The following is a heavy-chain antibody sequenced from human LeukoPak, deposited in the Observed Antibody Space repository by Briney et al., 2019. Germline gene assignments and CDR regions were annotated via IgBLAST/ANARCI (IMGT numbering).Heavy chain of an antibody. D-gene: IGHD6-13*01. V-gene: IGHV3-64D*06. J-gene: IGHJ4*02. CDR2: ISSNGGST. CDR3: VKGLPGYGGHLDY. CDR1: GFTFSSYA. Sequence: GGSLRLACSASGFTFSSYAMHWVRQAPGKGLEYVSLISSNGGSTYYADSVKGRFTISRDNSKNTLYLEMSSLRAEDTAVYYCVKGLPGYGGHLDYWGQGTLSPSPQ.